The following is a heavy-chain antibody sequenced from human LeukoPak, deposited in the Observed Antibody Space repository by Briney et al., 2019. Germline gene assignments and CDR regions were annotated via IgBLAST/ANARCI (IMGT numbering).Heavy chain of an antibody. V-gene: IGHV3-30*02. D-gene: IGHD6-25*01. CDR1: GFTFSSYG. CDR3: TKDLQRSLDY. Sequence: GGSLRLSCAASGFTFSSYGMHWVRQAPGKGLEWVAFIRYDGSNKYYADSVKGRFTISRDNSKNTLYLQMNSLRAEDTAMYYCTKDLQRSLDYWGQGTLVTVSS. CDR2: IRYDGSNK. J-gene: IGHJ4*02.